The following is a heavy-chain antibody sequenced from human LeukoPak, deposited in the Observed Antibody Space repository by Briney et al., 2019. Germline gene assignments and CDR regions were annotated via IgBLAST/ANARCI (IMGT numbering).Heavy chain of an antibody. V-gene: IGHV4-34*01. Sequence: PSETLSLTCAVYGGSFSGYYRSWIRQPPGKGLEWIGEINHSGSTNYNPSLKSRVTISVDTSKNQFSLKLSSVTAADTAVYYCARGRGGYYYDSSGTRTATDCWGQGTLVTVSS. CDR2: INHSGST. CDR3: ARGRGGYYYDSSGTRTATDC. CDR1: GGSFSGYY. J-gene: IGHJ4*02. D-gene: IGHD3-22*01.